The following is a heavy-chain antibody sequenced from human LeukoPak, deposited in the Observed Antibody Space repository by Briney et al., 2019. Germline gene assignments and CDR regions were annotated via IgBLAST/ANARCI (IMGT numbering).Heavy chain of an antibody. V-gene: IGHV6-1*01. CDR1: GDSVSSNSAA. Sequence: SQTLSLTCAISGDSVSSNSAAWNWIRQSPSRGREWLGGTYYRSKWYNDYAVSVKSRITINPDTSKNQFSLQLNSVTPEDTAVYYCARAVGSGSYNLFDYWGQGTLVTVSS. CDR3: ARAVGSGSYNLFDY. J-gene: IGHJ4*02. CDR2: TYYRSKWYN. D-gene: IGHD1-26*01.